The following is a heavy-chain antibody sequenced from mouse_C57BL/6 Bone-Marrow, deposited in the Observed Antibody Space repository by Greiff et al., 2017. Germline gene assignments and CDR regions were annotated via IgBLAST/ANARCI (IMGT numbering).Heavy chain of an antibody. CDR2: ISYDGSN. Sequence: ESGPGLVKPSQSLSLTCSVTGYSITSGYYWNWIRQFPGNKLEWMGYISYDGSNNYNPSLKNRISITRDTSKNQFFLKLNSVTTEDTATYYCARGGYDVGFAYCGQGTLVTVSA. CDR3: ARGGYDVGFAY. D-gene: IGHD2-2*01. V-gene: IGHV3-6*01. CDR1: GYSITSGYY. J-gene: IGHJ3*01.